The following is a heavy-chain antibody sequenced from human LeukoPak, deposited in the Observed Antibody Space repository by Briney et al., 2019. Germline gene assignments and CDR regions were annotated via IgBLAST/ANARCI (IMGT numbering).Heavy chain of an antibody. Sequence: GGSLQLSCAASGLTFSSYAMSWVRPAPGEGLEWVSAISGSGGSTYYADSVKGRFTISRDNSKNTLYLQMNSLRAEDTAVYYCAKAGWLLQDYFDYWGQGTLVTVSS. V-gene: IGHV3-23*01. J-gene: IGHJ4*02. D-gene: IGHD3-22*01. CDR2: ISGSGGST. CDR1: GLTFSSYA. CDR3: AKAGWLLQDYFDY.